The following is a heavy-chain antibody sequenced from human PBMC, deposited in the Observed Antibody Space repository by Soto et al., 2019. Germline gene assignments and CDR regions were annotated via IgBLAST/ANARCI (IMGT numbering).Heavy chain of an antibody. J-gene: IGHJ4*02. D-gene: IGHD2-8*02. V-gene: IGHV3-23*01. Sequence: GGSLRLSCAASGFTFNNYAMNWVRQAPGKGLEWVSAISGSGGSTYYADSVKGRFTISRDNSRNTLYVQMNNLRAEDTVVYYWAKAGFLHTGRFDSWGQGTLVTVS. CDR3: AKAGFLHTGRFDS. CDR1: GFTFNNYA. CDR2: ISGSGGST.